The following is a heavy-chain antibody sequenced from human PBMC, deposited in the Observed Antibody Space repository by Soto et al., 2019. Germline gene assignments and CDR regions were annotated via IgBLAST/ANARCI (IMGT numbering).Heavy chain of an antibody. Sequence: PGESLKISCKGSGYSFTTYWIGWVRQMPGKGLEWMGIIYPGDSNTRYSPYFEGQVTISADKSFNTAYLQWNSLKASDTAMYYCTRHTGAPLVVAATPPTGYYGMDVWDQGTTVTVSS. V-gene: IGHV5-51*01. J-gene: IGHJ6*02. D-gene: IGHD2-15*01. CDR1: GYSFTTYW. CDR3: TRHTGAPLVVAATPPTGYYGMDV. CDR2: IYPGDSNT.